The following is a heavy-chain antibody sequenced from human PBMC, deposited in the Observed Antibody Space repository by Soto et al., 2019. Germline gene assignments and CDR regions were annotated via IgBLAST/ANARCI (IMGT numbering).Heavy chain of an antibody. CDR1: GFTFSSYA. V-gene: IGHV3-23*01. Sequence: PGGSLRLSCAASGFTFSSYAMSWVRQAPGKGLEWVSAISGSGGSTYYADSVKGRFTISRDNSKNSLYLQMNSLRAEDTAVYYCATSPSVSLRYNWNYVWGSYRYKRGPFDYWGQGTLVTVSS. D-gene: IGHD3-16*02. CDR2: ISGSGGST. CDR3: ATSPSVSLRYNWNYVWGSYRYKRGPFDY. J-gene: IGHJ4*02.